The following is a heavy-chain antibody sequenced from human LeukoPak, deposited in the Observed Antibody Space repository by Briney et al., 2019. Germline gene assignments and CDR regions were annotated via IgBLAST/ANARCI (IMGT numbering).Heavy chain of an antibody. CDR1: GGSIISYY. V-gene: IGHV4-59*01. CDR2: IYYSGST. Sequence: SETLSLTCTVSGGSIISYYWSWIRQPPGKGLEWIGYIYYSGSTNYNPSLKSRVTISVDTSKNQFSLKLSSVTAADTAVYYCARDYYCSSTSCYYFDYWGQGTLVTVSS. CDR3: ARDYYCSSTSCYYFDY. J-gene: IGHJ4*02. D-gene: IGHD2-2*01.